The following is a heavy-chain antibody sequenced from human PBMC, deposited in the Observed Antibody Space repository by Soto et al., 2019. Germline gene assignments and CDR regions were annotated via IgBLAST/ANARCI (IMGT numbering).Heavy chain of an antibody. J-gene: IGHJ6*02. CDR2: ISDYNGNT. CDR3: AREGYYSGSGTYSPPRYYGMDV. Sequence: ASVKVSCKASGYTFSSYGLSWVLQAPGQGLEWMGWISDYNGNTHYAQKFQGRVIMTTDTSTRTAYMELRSLRSDDTAVYFCAREGYYSGSGTYSPPRYYGMDVWGQGTTVTVSS. V-gene: IGHV1-18*01. CDR1: GYTFSSYG. D-gene: IGHD3-10*01.